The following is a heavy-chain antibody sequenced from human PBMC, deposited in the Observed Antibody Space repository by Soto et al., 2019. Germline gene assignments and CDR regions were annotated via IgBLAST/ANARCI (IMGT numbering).Heavy chain of an antibody. J-gene: IGHJ4*02. CDR1: GYTFTSYD. Sequence: ASVKISCKASGYTFTSYDINWVRQATGQGLEWMGWMNPGSGNTGSAQKFQGRVTMTRDTSISTAYLELSSLRSEDTAVYYCARAGSCSVVPCAYYFDFWGQGTLVTVSS. CDR3: ARAGSCSVVPCAYYFDF. V-gene: IGHV1-8*01. D-gene: IGHD2-15*01. CDR2: MNPGSGNT.